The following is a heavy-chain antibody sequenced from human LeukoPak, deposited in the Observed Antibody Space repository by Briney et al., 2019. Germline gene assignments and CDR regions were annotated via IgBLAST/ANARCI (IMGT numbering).Heavy chain of an antibody. CDR2: NNHRGST. V-gene: IGHV4-34*01. Sequence: ASETLSLTCPVYGGSLSGYYWSWIRQPPGKGLEWIGENNHRGSTNYNPSLKSRVTISVDTSKNQFSLKLSPVTAADTAVYYCARRVQDASSSGWSNSAYYFDYWGQGTLVTVSS. CDR3: ARRVQDASSSGWSNSAYYFDY. J-gene: IGHJ4*02. CDR1: GGSLSGYY. D-gene: IGHD6-19*01.